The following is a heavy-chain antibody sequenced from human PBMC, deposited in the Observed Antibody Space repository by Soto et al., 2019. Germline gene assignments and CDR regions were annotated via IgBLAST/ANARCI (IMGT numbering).Heavy chain of an antibody. Sequence: SVNGACKTSGGTFSSDASGWVRQAPGQGLEWMGGIIPIFGTANYAQKFQGRVTITADESTSTAYMELSSLRSEDTAVYYCAVVVTPSSFDYWGQGTLVTVSS. D-gene: IGHD2-21*02. CDR1: GGTFSSDA. CDR3: AVVVTPSSFDY. CDR2: IIPIFGTA. V-gene: IGHV1-69*01. J-gene: IGHJ4*02.